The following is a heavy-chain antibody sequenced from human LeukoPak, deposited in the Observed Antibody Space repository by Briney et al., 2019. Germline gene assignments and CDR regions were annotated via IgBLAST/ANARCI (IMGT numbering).Heavy chain of an antibody. CDR3: ARVHPYSGSYSPWYYFDY. J-gene: IGHJ4*02. V-gene: IGHV1-2*02. Sequence: GASVKVSCKASGGTFSSYAISWVRQAPGQGLEWMGWINPNSGGTNYAQKFQGRVTMTRDTSISTAYMELSRLRSDDTAVYYCARVHPYSGSYSPWYYFDYWGQGTLVTVSS. D-gene: IGHD1-26*01. CDR1: GGTFSSYA. CDR2: INPNSGGT.